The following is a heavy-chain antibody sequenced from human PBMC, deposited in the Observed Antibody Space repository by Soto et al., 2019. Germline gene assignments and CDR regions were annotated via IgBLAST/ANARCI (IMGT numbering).Heavy chain of an antibody. CDR3: AIPLPKPYGSGGSCYSGGFRYYYGMDV. V-gene: IGHV4-34*01. Sequence: SETLSLTCAVYGWSFSGYYWSWIRQPPGKGLEWIGEINHSGSTNYNPSLKSRVTISVDTSKNQFSLKLSSVTAADTAVYYCAIPLPKPYGSGGSCYSGGFRYYYGMDVWGQGTTVT. J-gene: IGHJ6*02. CDR1: GWSFSGYY. D-gene: IGHD2-15*01. CDR2: INHSGST.